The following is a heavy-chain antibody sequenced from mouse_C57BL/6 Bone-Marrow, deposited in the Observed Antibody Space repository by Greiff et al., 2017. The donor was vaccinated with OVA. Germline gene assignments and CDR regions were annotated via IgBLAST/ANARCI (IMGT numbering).Heavy chain of an antibody. CDR3: ARPHYGSSYGYAMDY. CDR2: INPNNGGT. CDR1: GYTFTDYN. V-gene: IGHV1-22*01. D-gene: IGHD1-1*01. Sequence: EVQLQESGPELVKPGASVKMSCKASGYTFTDYNMHWVKQSHGKSLEWIGYINPNNGGTSYNQKFKGKATLTVNKSSSTAYMELRSLTSEDSAVYYCARPHYGSSYGYAMDYWGQGTSVTVSS. J-gene: IGHJ4*01.